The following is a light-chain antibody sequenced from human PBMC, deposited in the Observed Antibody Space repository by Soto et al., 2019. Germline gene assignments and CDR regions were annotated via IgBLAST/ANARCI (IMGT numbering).Light chain of an antibody. J-gene: IGKJ1*01. CDR1: QSLRSS. Sequence: TMMTQSPDTLSLSLGERATLSCRASQSLRSSLAWYQQKPGQAPRLLSYDASTRATGIPARFSGSGSGTDFTLTISGLQSEDFAVYYCQQYNNWPQTFGQGTKVDIK. V-gene: IGKV3-15*01. CDR3: QQYNNWPQT. CDR2: DAS.